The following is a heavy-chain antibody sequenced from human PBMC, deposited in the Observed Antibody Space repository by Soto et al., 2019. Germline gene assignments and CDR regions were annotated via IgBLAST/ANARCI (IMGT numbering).Heavy chain of an antibody. CDR2: IYYSGST. CDR1: GGSMNFYY. Sequence: SETLSLTCTVSGGSMNFYYWSWIRQPPGKGLEWIGYIYYSGSTNYNPSLKSRVTISVDTSKSQFSLKLSSLTAADTAVYYCARITEKRGLFDYWGQGILGTVSS. J-gene: IGHJ4*02. V-gene: IGHV4-59*01. CDR3: ARITEKRGLFDY.